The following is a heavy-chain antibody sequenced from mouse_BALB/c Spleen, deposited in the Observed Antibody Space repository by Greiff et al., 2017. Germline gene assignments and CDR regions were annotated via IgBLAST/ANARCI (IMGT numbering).Heavy chain of an antibody. V-gene: IGHV5-6-3*01. Sequence: EVKVVESGGGLVQPGGSLKLSCAASGFTFSSYGMSWVRQTPDKRLELVATINSNGGSTYYPDSVKGRFTISRDNAKNTLYLQMSSLKSEDTAMYYCARVDYPFDYWGQGTTLTVSS. D-gene: IGHD2-4*01. CDR3: ARVDYPFDY. CDR1: GFTFSSYG. CDR2: INSNGGST. J-gene: IGHJ2*01.